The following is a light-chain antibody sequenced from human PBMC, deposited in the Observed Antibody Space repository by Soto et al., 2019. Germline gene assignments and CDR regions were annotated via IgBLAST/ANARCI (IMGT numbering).Light chain of an antibody. CDR3: LRHSNYPYT. J-gene: IGKJ2*01. Sequence: DIQMTQSPSSLSSSVGDRVIITCRASQGIGSSLAWYQKTPGKAPQRLMYSTYMMQTGFPSRFSGGGSGTEFSLTINGQQPEDFATYYGLRHSNYPYTFGQGTKVEI. CDR1: QGIGSS. V-gene: IGKV1-17*01. CDR2: STY.